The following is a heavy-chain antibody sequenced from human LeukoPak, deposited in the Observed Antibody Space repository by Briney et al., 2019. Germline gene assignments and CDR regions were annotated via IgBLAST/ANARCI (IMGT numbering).Heavy chain of an antibody. V-gene: IGHV4-34*01. CDR1: GGSFSGYY. D-gene: IGHD4-23*01. CDR3: ARGGKATVVTM. J-gene: IGHJ4*02. CDR2: INHSGST. Sequence: PSETLSLTCAVYGGSFSGYYWSWIRQPPGKGLEWIGEINHSGSTNYNPSLKSRVTISVDTSKDQFSLKLSSMTAADTAVYYCARGGKATVVTMWGQGILVTVSS.